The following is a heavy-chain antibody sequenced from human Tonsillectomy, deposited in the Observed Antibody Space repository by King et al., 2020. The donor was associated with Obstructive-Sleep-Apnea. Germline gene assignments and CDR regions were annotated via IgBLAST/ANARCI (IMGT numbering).Heavy chain of an antibody. CDR3: AREGYCSSTSCSVDTFNI. V-gene: IGHV3-48*01. J-gene: IGHJ3*02. Sequence: VQLVESGGGLVQPGGSLRLSCAASGFTFSRYSMNWVRQAPGKGLEWVSYISSSSSTLYYADSAKGRFTISRDNAKNSLFLQMNSLRVEDTAVYYCAREGYCSSTSCSVDTFNIWGQGTKVTVSS. D-gene: IGHD2-2*01. CDR1: GFTFSRYS. CDR2: ISSSSSTL.